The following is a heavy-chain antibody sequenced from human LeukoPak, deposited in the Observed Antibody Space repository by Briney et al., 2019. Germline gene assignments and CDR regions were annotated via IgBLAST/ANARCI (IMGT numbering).Heavy chain of an antibody. Sequence: GGSLRLSCTASGFTFSNYNMNWVRQAPGKGLGWVSSISRSSIYTYYEDSVKGRLTISRDNAKNSLYLQMNSLRAEDTALYYCARGRYDSSGYYSIFDYWGQGTLVTVSS. D-gene: IGHD3-22*01. J-gene: IGHJ4*02. CDR3: ARGRYDSSGYYSIFDY. CDR1: GFTFSNYN. CDR2: ISRSSIYT. V-gene: IGHV3-21*06.